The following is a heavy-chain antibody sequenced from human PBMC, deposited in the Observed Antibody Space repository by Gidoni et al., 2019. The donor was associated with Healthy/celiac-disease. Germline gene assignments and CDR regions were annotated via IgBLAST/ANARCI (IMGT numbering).Heavy chain of an antibody. CDR2: TYYSGRT. CDR1: GGSIRSSSYY. V-gene: IGHV4-39*07. CDR3: ARGGGPIVVVPAASY. D-gene: IGHD2-2*01. Sequence: QLQLQESGPGLVKPSEILSLTCTVPGGSIRSSSYYWGWIRQHPGKGLEWIGSTYYSGRTYYNPSLKSRVTISLDTSKNQFSLKLSSVTAADTAVYYCARGGGPIVVVPAASYWGQVTLVTVSS. J-gene: IGHJ4*02.